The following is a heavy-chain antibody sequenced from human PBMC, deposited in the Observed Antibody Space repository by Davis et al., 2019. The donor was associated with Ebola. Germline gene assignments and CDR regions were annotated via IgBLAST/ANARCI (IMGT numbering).Heavy chain of an antibody. D-gene: IGHD2-2*01. V-gene: IGHV4-34*01. CDR2: INHSGST. J-gene: IGHJ4*02. CDR1: GGSFSGYY. CDR3: ARERPAARRLLDY. Sequence: SETLSLTCAVYGGSFSGYYWSWIRQPPGKGLEWIGEINHSGSTNYNPSLKSRVTISVDTSKNQFSRRAEDTAVYYCARERPAARRLLDYWGQGTLVTVSS.